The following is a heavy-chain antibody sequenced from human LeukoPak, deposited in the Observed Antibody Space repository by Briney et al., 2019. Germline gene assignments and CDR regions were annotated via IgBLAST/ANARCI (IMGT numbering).Heavy chain of an antibody. V-gene: IGHV1-2*02. Sequence: ASVKVSCKASGYTFTGYYMHWVRQAPGQGLEWMGWINPNSGGTNYAQKFQGRVTMTRDTSISTAYMELSRLRSDDTAVYYCARERTVTTSSHGMDVWGQGTTVTVSS. J-gene: IGHJ6*02. D-gene: IGHD4-17*01. CDR3: ARERTVTTSSHGMDV. CDR1: GYTFTGYY. CDR2: INPNSGGT.